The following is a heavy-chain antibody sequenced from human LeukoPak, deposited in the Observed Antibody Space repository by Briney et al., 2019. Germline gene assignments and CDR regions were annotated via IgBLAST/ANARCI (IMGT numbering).Heavy chain of an antibody. CDR2: ISSSSSYI. CDR1: GFTFSSYS. CDR3: ARGMGGYSPYFDY. D-gene: IGHD5-12*01. J-gene: IGHJ4*02. V-gene: IGHV3-21*01. Sequence: GGSLRLSCAASGFTFSSYSMNWVRQAPGKGLEWVSSISSSSSYIYYADSVKGRFTISRDNAKNSLYLQMNSLRAEDTAVYYCARGMGGYSPYFDYWGQGTLVTVSS.